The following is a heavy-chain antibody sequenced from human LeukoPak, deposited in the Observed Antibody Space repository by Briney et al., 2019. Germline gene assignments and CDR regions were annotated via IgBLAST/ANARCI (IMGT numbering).Heavy chain of an antibody. Sequence: GGSLRLSCAASGFTFSNYWMTWVRQAPGKGLEWVANIKPDESEKYYVGSVKGRFTISRDNAKNSLYLQMNSLRAEDTAVYYCAKIPTAAASQIDYWGQGTLVTVSS. CDR3: AKIPTAAASQIDY. CDR2: IKPDESEK. CDR1: GFTFSNYW. D-gene: IGHD1-1*01. J-gene: IGHJ4*02. V-gene: IGHV3-7*03.